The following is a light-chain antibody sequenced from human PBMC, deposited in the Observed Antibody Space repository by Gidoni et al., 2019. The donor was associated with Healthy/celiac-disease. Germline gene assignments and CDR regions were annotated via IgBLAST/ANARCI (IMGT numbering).Light chain of an antibody. CDR3: MQALQTPT. Sequence: DIVMTQSPLSLPVTPGAPASISCRSSQSLLHSNGYNYLDWYLQKPGQSPQLLIYLGSNRASGVPDRFSGSGSGTDFTLKISRVEAEDVGVYYCMQALQTPTFGQXTKVEIK. J-gene: IGKJ1*01. CDR1: QSLLHSNGYNY. V-gene: IGKV2-28*01. CDR2: LGS.